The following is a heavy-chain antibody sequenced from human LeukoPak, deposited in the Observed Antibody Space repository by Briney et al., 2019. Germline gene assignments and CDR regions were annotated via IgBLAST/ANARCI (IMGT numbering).Heavy chain of an antibody. CDR2: ISGSSSYI. CDR1: GFTFSSYS. Sequence: GGSLRLSCAASGFTFSSYSMNWVRQAPGKGLEWVSSISGSSSYIYYADSVKGRFTISRDNAKNSLYLQMNSLRAEDTAVYYCASGLYGSGSYLGDYWSQGTLVTVSS. J-gene: IGHJ4*02. D-gene: IGHD3-10*01. V-gene: IGHV3-21*01. CDR3: ASGLYGSGSYLGDY.